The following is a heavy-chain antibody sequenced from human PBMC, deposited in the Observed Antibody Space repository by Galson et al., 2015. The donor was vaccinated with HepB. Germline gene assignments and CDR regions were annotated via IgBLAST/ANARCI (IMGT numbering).Heavy chain of an antibody. J-gene: IGHJ4*02. V-gene: IGHV4-39*01. Sequence: SETLSLTCTVSGGSISSSSYYWGWIRQPPGTGLEWIGSIYYSGSTYYNPSLKSRVTISVDTSKNQFSLKLSSVTAADTAVYYCARAPGDYYDSSGYYWAADYWGQGTLVTVSS. CDR1: GGSISSSSYY. CDR2: IYYSGST. D-gene: IGHD3-22*01. CDR3: ARAPGDYYDSSGYYWAADY.